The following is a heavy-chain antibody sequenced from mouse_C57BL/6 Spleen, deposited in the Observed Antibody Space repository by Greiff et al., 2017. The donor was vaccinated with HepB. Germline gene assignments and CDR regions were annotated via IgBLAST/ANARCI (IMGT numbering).Heavy chain of an antibody. CDR1: GFTFSDYG. CDR3: ARRDRTSFAMDY. Sequence: EVQLVESGGGLVKPGGSLKLSCAASGFTFSDYGMHWVRQAPEKGLEWVAYISSGSSTIYYADTVKGRFTIARDNAKNTLVLQMTSLGSEDTAMYYCARRDRTSFAMDYWGQGTSVTVSS. V-gene: IGHV5-17*01. J-gene: IGHJ4*01. D-gene: IGHD3-3*01. CDR2: ISSGSSTI.